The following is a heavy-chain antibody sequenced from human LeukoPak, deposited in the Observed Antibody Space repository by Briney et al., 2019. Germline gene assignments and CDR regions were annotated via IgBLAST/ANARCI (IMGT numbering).Heavy chain of an antibody. V-gene: IGHV3-7*01. CDR1: GLTFNSHW. CDR2: INEDGSEK. Sequence: GSLRLSCAATGLTFNSHWMSWVRQAPGKGLEWVAMINEDGSEKNYVDSVKGLFTISRENAKNSLYLQMNNLRAEDMGVYYCVTGGGAYWGQGTLVTVS. CDR3: VTGGGAY. D-gene: IGHD3-16*01. J-gene: IGHJ4*02.